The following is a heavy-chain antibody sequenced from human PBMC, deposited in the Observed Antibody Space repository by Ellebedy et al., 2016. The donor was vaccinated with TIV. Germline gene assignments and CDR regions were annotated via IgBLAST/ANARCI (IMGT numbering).Heavy chain of an antibody. D-gene: IGHD6-13*01. CDR1: GGSISSGGSY. CDR3: ARTRPSIAAANHRRSYYYYYGMDV. Sequence: SETLSLTXTVSGGSISSGGSYWSWIRQHPGKGLEWIGYIYYSGSTYYNPSLKSRVTISVDTSKNQFSLKLSSVTAADTAVYYCARTRPSIAAANHRRSYYYYYGMDVWGQGTTVTVSS. CDR2: IYYSGST. J-gene: IGHJ6*02. V-gene: IGHV4-31*03.